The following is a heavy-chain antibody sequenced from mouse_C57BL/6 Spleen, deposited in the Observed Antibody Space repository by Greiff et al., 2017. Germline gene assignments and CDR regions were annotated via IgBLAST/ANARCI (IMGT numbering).Heavy chain of an antibody. V-gene: IGHV1-39*01. CDR2: INPNYGTT. J-gene: IGHJ4*01. D-gene: IGHD2-4*01. CDR3: ERGIYEYDGDYAMDY. CDR1: GYSFTGYN. Sequence: EVQLQQPGPELVKPGASVKISCKASGYSFTGYNMNWVKQSNGKSLAWIGVINPNYGTTSYNQKFKGKATLTVDQSSSTAYMQLNSLTSEDSEVEDCERGIYEYDGDYAMDYWGQGTSVTVSS.